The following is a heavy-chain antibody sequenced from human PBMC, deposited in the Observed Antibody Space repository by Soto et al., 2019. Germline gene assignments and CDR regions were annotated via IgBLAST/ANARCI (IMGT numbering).Heavy chain of an antibody. CDR3: ARIFTAADLNHHFDY. Sequence: SGPTLVNPTQTLTLTCTFSAFSLSTGGVGVGWIRQPPGKALEWLALIYWDDDKYYSTSLKTRLTISKDTSKNQVVLTMTNMDPVDTATYYCARIFTAADLNHHFDYWGQGALVTVSS. CDR2: IYWDDDK. J-gene: IGHJ4*02. D-gene: IGHD6-13*01. CDR1: AFSLSTGGVG. V-gene: IGHV2-70*01.